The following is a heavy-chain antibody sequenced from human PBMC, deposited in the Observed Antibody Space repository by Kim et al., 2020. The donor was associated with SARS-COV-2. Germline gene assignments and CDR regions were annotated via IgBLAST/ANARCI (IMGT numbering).Heavy chain of an antibody. CDR2: IYQSGGT. V-gene: IGHV4-30-2*06. J-gene: IGHJ4*02. CDR1: GASISSGSYS. Sequence: SETLSLTCDVSGASISSGSYSWSWIRQSPGQGLEWIASIYQSGGTYYTPSLKSRLSISMDMSRNRFSLTLTSVTAADTAVYYCARGPYSDYFDYWGQGTL. D-gene: IGHD4-4*01. CDR3: ARGPYSDYFDY.